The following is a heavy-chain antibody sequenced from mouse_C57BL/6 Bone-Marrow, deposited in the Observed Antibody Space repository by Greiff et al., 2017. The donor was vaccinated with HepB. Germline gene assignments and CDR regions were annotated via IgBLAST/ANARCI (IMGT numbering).Heavy chain of an antibody. CDR3: ARGEDYYGLWYFDV. CDR2: INPSSGYT. CDR1: GYTFTSYT. J-gene: IGHJ1*03. V-gene: IGHV1-4*01. Sequence: VQLQQSGAELARPGASVKMSCKSSGYTFTSYTMHWVKQRPGQGLEWIGYINPSSGYTKYNQKFKDKATLTADKSSSTAYMQLSSLTSEDSAVYYCARGEDYYGLWYFDVWGTGTTVTVSS. D-gene: IGHD1-1*01.